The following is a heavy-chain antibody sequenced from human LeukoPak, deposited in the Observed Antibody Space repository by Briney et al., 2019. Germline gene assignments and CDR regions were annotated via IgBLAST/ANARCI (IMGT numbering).Heavy chain of an antibody. D-gene: IGHD2-21*01. CDR2: INSDESST. V-gene: IGHV3-74*01. CDR3: ASKVNSSPFDY. Sequence: GGSLRLSCAASGFTFSSYWMYWVRQAPGKGLVWVSRINSDESSTSYADSVKGRFTISRDNAKSTLYLQMNSLRAEDTAVYYCASKVNSSPFDYWGQGTLVTVSS. CDR1: GFTFSSYW. J-gene: IGHJ4*02.